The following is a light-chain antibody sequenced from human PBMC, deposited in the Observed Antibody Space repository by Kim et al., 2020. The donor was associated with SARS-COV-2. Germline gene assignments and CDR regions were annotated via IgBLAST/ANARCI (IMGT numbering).Light chain of an antibody. V-gene: IGLV1-40*01. Sequence: VPSSCTGSSSNIGAGYDVHWYQQLPGTAPKLLIYGNSNRPSGVPDRFSGSKSGTSASLAITGLQAEDEADYYCQSYDSSLSAYVVFGGGTQLTVL. CDR1: SSNIGAGYD. CDR3: QSYDSSLSAYVV. CDR2: GNS. J-gene: IGLJ2*01.